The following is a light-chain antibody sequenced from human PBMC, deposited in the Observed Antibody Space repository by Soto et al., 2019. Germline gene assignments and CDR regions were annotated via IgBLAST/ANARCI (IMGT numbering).Light chain of an antibody. CDR3: QQCGSSPS. V-gene: IGKV3-20*01. Sequence: EIVLTQSPGTLSLSPGERATLSCRASQSVSSSYLACYQQKPGQAPRLLIYDTSSRATGIPDRFSGSGSGTDFTLAISRLEPEDFAVYYCQQCGSSPSFGQGTKVELK. J-gene: IGKJ1*01. CDR2: DTS. CDR1: QSVSSSY.